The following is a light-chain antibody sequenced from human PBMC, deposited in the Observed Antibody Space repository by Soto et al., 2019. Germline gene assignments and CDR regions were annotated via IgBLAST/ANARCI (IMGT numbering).Light chain of an antibody. CDR2: GAS. J-gene: IGKJ1*01. CDR1: QSIRYY. Sequence: DIQLTQSPPTLSASAGERVTITCRASQSIRYYLAWYQQMPGQAPKLLIYGASSLQSGVPARFSGSGSGTEFTLTISSLQPDDFATYFCQHHYSYSQTFGQGTKVEIK. CDR3: QHHYSYSQT. V-gene: IGKV1-5*01.